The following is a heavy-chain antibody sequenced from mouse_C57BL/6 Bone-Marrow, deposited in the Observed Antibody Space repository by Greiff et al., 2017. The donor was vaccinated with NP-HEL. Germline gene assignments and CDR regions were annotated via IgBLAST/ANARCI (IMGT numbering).Heavy chain of an antibody. V-gene: IGHV6-6*01. Sequence: EVQRVESGGGLVQPGGSMKLSCAASGFTFSDAWMDWVRQSPEKGLEWVAEIRNKANNHATYYAESVKGRFTISRDDSKSSVYLQMNSLRAEDTGIYYCTTTGTDYAMDYWGQGTSVTVSS. CDR1: GFTFSDAW. CDR2: IRNKANNHAT. J-gene: IGHJ4*01. D-gene: IGHD4-1*01. CDR3: TTTGTDYAMDY.